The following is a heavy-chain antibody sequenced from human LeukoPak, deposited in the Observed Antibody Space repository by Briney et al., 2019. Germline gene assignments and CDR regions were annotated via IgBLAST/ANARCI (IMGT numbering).Heavy chain of an antibody. Sequence: ASVKVSCKASGGTFSSYAISWVRQAPGQGLEWMGGIIPIFGTTNYAQKFQDRVTITADKSTSTAYMELSSLRSEDTAVYCCARDRARTAGYMDVWGKGTTVTISS. CDR1: GGTFSSYA. V-gene: IGHV1-69*06. J-gene: IGHJ6*03. CDR3: ARDRARTAGYMDV. D-gene: IGHD3-10*01. CDR2: IIPIFGTT.